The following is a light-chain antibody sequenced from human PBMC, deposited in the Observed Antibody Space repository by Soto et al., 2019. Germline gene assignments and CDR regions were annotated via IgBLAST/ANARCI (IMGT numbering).Light chain of an antibody. CDR2: NNN. CDR3: AAWDDSLNGPV. Sequence: QSVLTQPPSASGTPGQRVTISCSVNTSNIGSNTVNWYQHLPGTAPKLLIYNNNQRPSGVPDRFSGSKSGTSASLAISGLQSEDEADYYCAAWDDSLNGPVFGGGTKLTVL. CDR1: TSNIGSNT. V-gene: IGLV1-44*01. J-gene: IGLJ2*01.